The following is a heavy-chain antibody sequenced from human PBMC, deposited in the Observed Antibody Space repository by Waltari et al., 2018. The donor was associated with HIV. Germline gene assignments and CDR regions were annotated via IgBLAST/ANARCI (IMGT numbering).Heavy chain of an antibody. J-gene: IGHJ4*02. CDR1: GSTFSSYW. CDR3: ARGGFYGSGSKVN. CDR2: IKQDGSEK. D-gene: IGHD3-10*01. V-gene: IGHV3-7*04. Sequence: EVQLVESGGGLVQPGGSLRLSWAASGSTFSSYWMSWVRQGPGKGLEWVANIKQDGSEKYYVDSVNVRFTISRDNAENSLYLQMNSLRAEDTAVYYCARGGFYGSGSKVNWGQGTLVTVSS.